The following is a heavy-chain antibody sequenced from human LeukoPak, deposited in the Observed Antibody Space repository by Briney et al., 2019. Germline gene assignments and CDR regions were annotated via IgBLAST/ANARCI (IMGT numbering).Heavy chain of an antibody. J-gene: IGHJ4*02. Sequence: SVKVSCKVSGYTLTELSMHWVRQAPGKGLEWMGGFDPEDGETIYAQKFQGRVTMTEDTSTDTAYMELSSLRSEDTAVYYCATEIIVGASFDYWGQGPLVTVSS. CDR2: FDPEDGET. CDR1: GYTLTELS. CDR3: ATEIIVGASFDY. V-gene: IGHV1-24*01. D-gene: IGHD1-26*01.